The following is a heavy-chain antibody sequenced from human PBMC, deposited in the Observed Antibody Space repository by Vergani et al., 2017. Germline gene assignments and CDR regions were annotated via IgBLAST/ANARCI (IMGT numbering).Heavy chain of an antibody. D-gene: IGHD3-3*01. J-gene: IGHJ4*02. Sequence: QVQLQESGPGLVKPSETLSLTCTVSGGSISSYYWSWIRQPPGKGLEWIGYIYYSGSTNYNPSLKSRVTISVDTSKNQFSLKLSSVTAADTAVYYCARAGYDFWSGYRYFDYWGQGTLVTVSS. CDR1: GGSISSYY. CDR2: IYYSGST. V-gene: IGHV4-59*01. CDR3: ARAGYDFWSGYRYFDY.